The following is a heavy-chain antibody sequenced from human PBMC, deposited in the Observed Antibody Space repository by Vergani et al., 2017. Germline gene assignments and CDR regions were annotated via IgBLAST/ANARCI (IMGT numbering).Heavy chain of an antibody. Sequence: EVQLVESGGGLVKPGGSLRLSCAASGFTFSSYSMNWVRQAPGKGLEWVSSISSSSSYIYYADSVKGRFTISRDNAKNSLYLQMNSLRAEDTAVYYCASAGGWSRGGSFDYWGQGTLVTVSS. CDR2: ISSSSSYI. CDR1: GFTFSSYS. CDR3: ASAGGWSRGGSFDY. V-gene: IGHV3-21*01. D-gene: IGHD6-19*01. J-gene: IGHJ4*02.